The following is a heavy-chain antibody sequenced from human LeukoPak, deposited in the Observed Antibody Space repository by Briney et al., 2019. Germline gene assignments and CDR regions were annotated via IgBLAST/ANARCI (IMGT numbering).Heavy chain of an antibody. V-gene: IGHV3-74*01. CDR2: ISIDGSST. Sequence: GGSLRLSCAAPGFIFSSYAMSWVRQAPGKGLVWVSRISIDGSSTNYADSVKGRFTISRDNAKNTLYLQMNSLRAEDTAVYYCARRLQGGSGSYYFDYWGQGTLVTVSS. CDR1: GFIFSSYA. J-gene: IGHJ4*02. CDR3: ARRLQGGSGSYYFDY. D-gene: IGHD6-19*01.